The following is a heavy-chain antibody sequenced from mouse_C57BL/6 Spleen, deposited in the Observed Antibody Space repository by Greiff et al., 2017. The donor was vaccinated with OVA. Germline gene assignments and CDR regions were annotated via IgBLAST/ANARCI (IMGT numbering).Heavy chain of an antibody. CDR2: INPNNGGT. D-gene: IGHD1-1*01. Sequence: EVQLQQSGPELVKPGASVKMSCKASGYTFTDYNMHWVKQSHGKSLEWIGYINPNNGGTSYNQKFKGKATLTVNKSSSTAYMELRSLTSEDSAVYYCARSSPLYYYGSSYGYFDVWGTGTTVTVSS. V-gene: IGHV1-22*01. CDR1: GYTFTDYN. CDR3: ARSSPLYYYGSSYGYFDV. J-gene: IGHJ1*03.